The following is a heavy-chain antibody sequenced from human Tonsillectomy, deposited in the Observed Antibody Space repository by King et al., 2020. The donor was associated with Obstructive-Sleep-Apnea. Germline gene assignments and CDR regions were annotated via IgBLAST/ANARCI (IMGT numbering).Heavy chain of an antibody. D-gene: IGHD1-26*01. CDR1: GFTFSSYG. V-gene: IGHV3-30*18. CDR2: ISHDGSNK. Sequence: VQLVESGGGVVQPGRSLRLSCAASGFTFSSYGMHLGRQAPGKGLGWGALISHDGSNKYVVDSVKGRLPLSRDNSKNTLHLQMNSLRAEDTAVYYCAKDSGGPTLNYWGRGTLVTVSS. J-gene: IGHJ4*02. CDR3: AKDSGGPTLNY.